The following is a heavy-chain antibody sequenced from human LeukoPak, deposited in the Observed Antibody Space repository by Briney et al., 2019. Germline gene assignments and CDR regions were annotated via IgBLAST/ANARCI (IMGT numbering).Heavy chain of an antibody. J-gene: IGHJ4*02. Sequence: ASVKVSCKASGYTFTSYDINWVRQATGQGLEWMGWMNPDSGNTASAQRFQGRVTMTRNTSISTAYMELSSLRSEDTAAYYCARGPRYCSGGTCYSGTVRGWGQGTLVTVSS. CDR1: GYTFTSYD. D-gene: IGHD2-15*01. CDR2: MNPDSGNT. V-gene: IGHV1-8*01. CDR3: ARGPRYCSGGTCYSGTVRG.